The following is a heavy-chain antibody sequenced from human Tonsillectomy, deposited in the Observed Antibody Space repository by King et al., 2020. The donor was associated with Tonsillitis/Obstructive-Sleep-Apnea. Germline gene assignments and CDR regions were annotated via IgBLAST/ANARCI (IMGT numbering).Heavy chain of an antibody. J-gene: IGHJ4*02. D-gene: IGHD6-6*01. CDR3: AHRPPSSLSSGFDY. Sequence: TLQESGPTLVKPTQTLTLTCTFSGFSLSTSGVGVGWIRQPPGKALQWLALIYWDDDKYYSPSLKSRLTITKDTSINQVVLTMTNVDPVDTATYYCAHRPPSSLSSGFDYWGQGTLVTVSS. V-gene: IGHV2-5*02. CDR2: IYWDDDK. CDR1: GFSLSTSGVG.